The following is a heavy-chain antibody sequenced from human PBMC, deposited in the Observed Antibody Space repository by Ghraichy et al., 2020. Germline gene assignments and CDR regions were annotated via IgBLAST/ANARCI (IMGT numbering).Heavy chain of an antibody. CDR1: GFTFSSYA. Sequence: GGSLRLSCAASGFTFSSYAMSWVRQAPGKGLEWVSAISGSGGSTYYADSVKGRFTISRDNSKNTLYLQMNSLRAEDTAVYYCAKVDSYGYRNYYYYYMDVWGKGTTVTVSS. CDR2: ISGSGGST. V-gene: IGHV3-23*01. J-gene: IGHJ6*03. CDR3: AKVDSYGYRNYYYYYMDV. D-gene: IGHD5-18*01.